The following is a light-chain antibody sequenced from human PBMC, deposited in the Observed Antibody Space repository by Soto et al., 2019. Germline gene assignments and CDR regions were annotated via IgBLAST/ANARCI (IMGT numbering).Light chain of an antibody. CDR2: AAS. V-gene: IGKV1-8*01. Sequence: IRLTQSPSLLSASTRDRVTTTCRASQGISSYLAWYQQKPGKAPKLLIYAASTLQSGVPSRFSGSGSGTDFTLTISCLQSEDFATYYCQQYYSYLSITFGQGTRLAIK. CDR1: QGISSY. CDR3: QQYYSYLSIT. J-gene: IGKJ5*01.